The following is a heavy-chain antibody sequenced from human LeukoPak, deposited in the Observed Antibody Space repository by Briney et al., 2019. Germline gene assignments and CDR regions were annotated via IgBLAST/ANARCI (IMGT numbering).Heavy chain of an antibody. Sequence: SETLSLTCTVSGGSISSYYWSWIRQPAGKGLEWIGRIYTSGSTNYHPSLKSRVTMSVDTSKNQFSLKLSSVTAADTAVYYCARAGYDSSGYSAYFDYWGQGTLVTVSS. CDR3: ARAGYDSSGYSAYFDY. V-gene: IGHV4-4*07. J-gene: IGHJ4*02. D-gene: IGHD3-22*01. CDR1: GGSISSYY. CDR2: IYTSGST.